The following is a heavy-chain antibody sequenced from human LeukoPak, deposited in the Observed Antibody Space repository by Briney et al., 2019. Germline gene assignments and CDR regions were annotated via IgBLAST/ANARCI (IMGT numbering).Heavy chain of an antibody. D-gene: IGHD4-17*01. CDR3: ASLISGDYTLYFFDY. CDR1: GGSFSGYY. CDR2: INHSGSS. J-gene: IGHJ4*02. Sequence: PSETLSLTCAVYGGSFSGYYWSWIRQPPGKGLEWIGEINHSGSSNYNPSLKRRVTISVDTFKNQFSLKLSSVAAADTAVYYCASLISGDYTLYFFDYWGQGTLVTVSS. V-gene: IGHV4-34*01.